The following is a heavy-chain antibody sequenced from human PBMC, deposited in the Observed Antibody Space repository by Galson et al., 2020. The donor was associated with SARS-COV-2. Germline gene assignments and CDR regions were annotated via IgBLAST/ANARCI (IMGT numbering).Heavy chain of an antibody. D-gene: IGHD3-3*01. CDR1: GYSISSGYY. CDR2: IYHSGST. Sequence: SETLSLTCTVSGYSISSGYYWGWIRQPPGKGLEWIGSIYHSGSTYYNPSLKSRVTISVDTSKNQFSLKLSSVTAADTAVYYCARTQLRFLEWFYAFDIWGQGTMVTVSS. V-gene: IGHV4-38-2*02. CDR3: ARTQLRFLEWFYAFDI. J-gene: IGHJ3*02.